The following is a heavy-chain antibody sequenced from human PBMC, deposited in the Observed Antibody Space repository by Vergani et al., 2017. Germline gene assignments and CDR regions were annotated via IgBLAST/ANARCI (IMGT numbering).Heavy chain of an antibody. Sequence: VQLVESGGGLVKPGGSLRLSCAASGFTFNSYGMHWVRQAPGKGLEWVAVISYDGSNKYYADSVKGRFTISRDNSKNTLYLQMNSLRAEDTAVYYCAKDSGTMVRGFFDYWGQGTLVTVSS. J-gene: IGHJ4*02. D-gene: IGHD3-10*01. CDR2: ISYDGSNK. CDR1: GFTFNSYG. V-gene: IGHV3-30*18. CDR3: AKDSGTMVRGFFDY.